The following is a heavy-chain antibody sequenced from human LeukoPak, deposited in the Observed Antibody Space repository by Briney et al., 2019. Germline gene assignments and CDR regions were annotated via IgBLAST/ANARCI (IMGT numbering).Heavy chain of an antibody. CDR3: ASGLLWFGEFQPYYFDY. J-gene: IGHJ4*02. D-gene: IGHD3-10*01. CDR2: IIPIFGTA. V-gene: IGHV1-69*05. Sequence: VASVKVSCKASGGTFSSYAISWVRQAPGQGLEWMGRIIPIFGTANYAQKFQGRVTITTDESTSTAYMELSSLRSEDTAVYYCASGLLWFGEFQPYYFDYWGQGTLVTVSS. CDR1: GGTFSSYA.